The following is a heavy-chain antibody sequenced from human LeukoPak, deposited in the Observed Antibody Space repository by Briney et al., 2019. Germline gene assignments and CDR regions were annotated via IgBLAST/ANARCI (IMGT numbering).Heavy chain of an antibody. CDR2: IIPIFGTA. D-gene: IGHD3-10*01. CDR1: GGTFSSYA. V-gene: IGHV1-69*13. J-gene: IGHJ4*02. Sequence: SVKVSCKASGGTFSSYAISWVRQAPGQGLEWMGGIIPIFGTANYAQKFQGRVTITADESTSTAYMELRSLRSDDTAVYYCARVREGSFGELDIDFWGQGTLVTVSS. CDR3: ARVREGSFGELDIDF.